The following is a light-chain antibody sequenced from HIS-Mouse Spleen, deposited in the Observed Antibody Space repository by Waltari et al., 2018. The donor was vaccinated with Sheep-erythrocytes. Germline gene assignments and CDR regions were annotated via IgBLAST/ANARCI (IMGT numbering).Light chain of an antibody. CDR1: SSNIGSNY. V-gene: IGLV1-47*01. J-gene: IGLJ3*02. CDR3: AAWDDSLSGNWV. CDR2: RNN. Sequence: QSVLTQPPSASGTPGQRVTISCSGTSSNIGSNYVYWYKQLPETAPKLRIYRNNQRPSGVPYRFSGSKSGTSASLAISGLRSEDEADYYCAAWDDSLSGNWVFGGGTKLTVL.